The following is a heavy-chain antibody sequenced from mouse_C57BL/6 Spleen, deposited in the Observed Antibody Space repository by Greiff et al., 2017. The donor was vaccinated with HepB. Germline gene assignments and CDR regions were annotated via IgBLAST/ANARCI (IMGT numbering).Heavy chain of an antibody. CDR1: GYTFTSYW. J-gene: IGHJ3*01. CDR2: IHPSDSDT. CDR3: AIEGVRTLAY. D-gene: IGHD2-14*01. V-gene: IGHV1-74*01. Sequence: QVHVQQSGAELVKPGASVKVSCKASGYTFTSYWMHWVKQRPGQGLEWIGRIHPSDSDTNYNQKFKGKATLTVDKSSSTAYLQLSSLPSADSAVYYCAIEGVRTLAYWGQGTLVTVAA.